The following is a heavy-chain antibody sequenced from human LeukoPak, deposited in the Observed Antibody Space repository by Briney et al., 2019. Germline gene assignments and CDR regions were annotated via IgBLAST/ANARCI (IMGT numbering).Heavy chain of an antibody. D-gene: IGHD6-19*01. J-gene: IGHJ3*02. CDR2: FDPEDGET. CDR1: GYTLTELS. Sequence: WASVKVSCKVSGYTLTELSMHWVRQAPGKGLEWMGGFDPEDGETIYAQKFQGRVTMTRDTSTSTVYMELSSLRSEDTAVYYCARFRRVAGTSPYAFDIWGQGTMVTVSS. CDR3: ARFRRVAGTSPYAFDI. V-gene: IGHV1-24*01.